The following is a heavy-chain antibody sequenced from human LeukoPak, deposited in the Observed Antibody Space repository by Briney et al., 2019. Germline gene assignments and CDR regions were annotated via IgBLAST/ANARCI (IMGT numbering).Heavy chain of an antibody. D-gene: IGHD3-9*01. CDR1: GGSISSYY. CDR2: IYYSGST. Sequence: SSETLSLTCTVSGGSISSYYWGWIRQPPGKGLEWIGYIYYSGSTNYNPSLKSRVTMSVDTSKNQFSLKLSSVTAADTAVYYCARSRYDILTGLLGHFDYWGQGTLVTVSS. J-gene: IGHJ4*02. CDR3: ARSRYDILTGLLGHFDY. V-gene: IGHV4-59*01.